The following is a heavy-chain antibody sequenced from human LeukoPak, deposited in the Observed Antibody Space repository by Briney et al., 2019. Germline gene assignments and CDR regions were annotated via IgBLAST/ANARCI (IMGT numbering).Heavy chain of an antibody. CDR3: VRRYFDY. CDR1: GFTFSSYA. J-gene: IGHJ4*02. Sequence: GGSLRLSCAASGFTFSSYAMHWVRQAPGTGLEWVANIKQDGSEKYYVDSVKGRFTISRDNAKNSLYLQMNSLRAEDTAIYYCVRRYFDYWGQGTLVTVSS. V-gene: IGHV3-7*03. CDR2: IKQDGSEK.